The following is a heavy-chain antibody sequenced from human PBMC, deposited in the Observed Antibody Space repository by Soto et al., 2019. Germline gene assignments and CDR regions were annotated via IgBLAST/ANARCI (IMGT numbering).Heavy chain of an antibody. D-gene: IGHD1-26*01. CDR1: GGSISSGDYY. V-gene: IGHV4-30-4*01. Sequence: SSETLSLTCTFSGGSISSGDYYLSWIRQPPGKGLEWIGYIYYSGSTYYNPSLKSRVTISVDTSKNQFSLKLSSVTAADTAVYYCARAGARAKGAFDIWGQGTMVTVSS. CDR3: ARAGARAKGAFDI. CDR2: IYYSGST. J-gene: IGHJ3*02.